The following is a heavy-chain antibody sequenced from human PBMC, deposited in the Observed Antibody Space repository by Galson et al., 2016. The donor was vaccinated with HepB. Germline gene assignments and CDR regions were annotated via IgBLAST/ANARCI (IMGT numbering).Heavy chain of an antibody. D-gene: IGHD4-17*01. CDR2: IYPADSDA. J-gene: IGHJ3*02. Sequence: QSGAEVTKPGESLKISCKGSGYNFGNHWIAWVRQMPGKGLEWMGIIYPADSDARYSPSFQGQVTISVDKSISTAYLQWSSLKASDTAMYYCARPRRSGELRRAFDIWGQGTLVTVSS. CDR3: ARPRRSGELRRAFDI. V-gene: IGHV5-51*01. CDR1: GYNFGNHW.